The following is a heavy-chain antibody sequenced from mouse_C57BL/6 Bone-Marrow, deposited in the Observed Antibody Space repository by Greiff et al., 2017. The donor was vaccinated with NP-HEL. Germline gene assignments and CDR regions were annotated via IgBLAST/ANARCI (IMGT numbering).Heavy chain of an antibody. CDR2: SRNKANDYTT. CDR3: ARDAGLRRGYYAMDY. V-gene: IGHV7-1*01. Sequence: EVQLVESGGGLVQSGRSLRLSCATSGFTFSDFYMEWVRQAPGKGLEWIAASRNKANDYTTEYSASVKGRFIVSRDTSQSILYLQMNALRAEDTAIYYCARDAGLRRGYYAMDYWGQGTSVTVSS. J-gene: IGHJ4*01. D-gene: IGHD2-4*01. CDR1: GFTFSDFY.